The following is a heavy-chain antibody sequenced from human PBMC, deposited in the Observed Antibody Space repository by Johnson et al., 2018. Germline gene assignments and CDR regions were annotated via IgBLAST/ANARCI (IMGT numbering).Heavy chain of an antibody. CDR2: ISSSSSTI. CDR3: ARDTSGSYLGYFQH. Sequence: VQLVESGGGLVQPGGSLRLSCAASGFTFSSYSMNWVRQAPGKGLEWVSYISSSSSTIYYADSVKGRFTISRDNAKNSLYLQMNSLRDEDTAVYYCARDTSGSYLGYFQHWGQGTLVTVSS. V-gene: IGHV3-48*02. J-gene: IGHJ1*01. CDR1: GFTFSSYS. D-gene: IGHD1-26*01.